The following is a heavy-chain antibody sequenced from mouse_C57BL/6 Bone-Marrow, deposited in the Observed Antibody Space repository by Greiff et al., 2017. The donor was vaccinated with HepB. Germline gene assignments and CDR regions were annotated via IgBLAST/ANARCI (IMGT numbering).Heavy chain of an antibody. CDR2: ISDGGSYT. CDR3: ARYYGSSSWFAY. D-gene: IGHD1-1*01. V-gene: IGHV5-4*03. J-gene: IGHJ3*01. CDR1: GFTFSSYA. Sequence: EVKVEESGGGLVKPGGSLKLSCAASGFTFSSYAMSWVRQTPEKRLEWVATISDGGSYTYYPDNVKGRFTISRDNAKNNLYLQMSHLKSEDTAMYYCARYYGSSSWFAYWGQGTLVTVSA.